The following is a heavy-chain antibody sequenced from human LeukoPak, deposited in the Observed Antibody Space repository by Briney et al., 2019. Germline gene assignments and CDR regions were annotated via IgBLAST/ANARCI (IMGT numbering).Heavy chain of an antibody. CDR1: GFTFSNAW. V-gene: IGHV3-15*01. Sequence: GGSVRLSCAASGFTFSNAWMTWVRQAPGKGLEWVGRIKSKTDGGTTDYAAPVKGRFTVSRDDSKNTLYLQMNSLKTEDTALYYCTTYTRGGMDVWGQGTTVTVSS. J-gene: IGHJ6*02. D-gene: IGHD4-11*01. CDR3: TTYTRGGMDV. CDR2: IKSKTDGGTT.